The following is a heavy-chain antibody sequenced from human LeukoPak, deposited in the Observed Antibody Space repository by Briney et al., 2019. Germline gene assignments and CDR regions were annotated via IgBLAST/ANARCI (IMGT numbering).Heavy chain of an antibody. V-gene: IGHV4-61*02. Sequence: SETLSLTCSVSGGSIRSGTKYWSSIRQPAGKGLEWIGCIYTSGSTSYNPSLKSRVTISVDTSKNQFSLKLTSVTAADTAVYYCARGGGATRIDYWGQGTLVTVSS. J-gene: IGHJ4*02. CDR3: ARGGGATRIDY. D-gene: IGHD5-12*01. CDR1: GGSIRSGTKY. CDR2: IYTSGST.